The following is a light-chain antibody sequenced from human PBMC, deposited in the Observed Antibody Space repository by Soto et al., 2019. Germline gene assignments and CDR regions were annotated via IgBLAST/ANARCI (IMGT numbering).Light chain of an antibody. CDR2: QDN. J-gene: IGLJ2*01. Sequence: SYELTQPPSVSVSPGQTASITCSGDKLGDEYASWYQQKPGRSPVLVISQDNRRPSGIPERFSGSNSGNTATLTISGTQALDEADYYCQAWDSYTAVFGGGTKLTVL. V-gene: IGLV3-1*01. CDR1: KLGDEY. CDR3: QAWDSYTAV.